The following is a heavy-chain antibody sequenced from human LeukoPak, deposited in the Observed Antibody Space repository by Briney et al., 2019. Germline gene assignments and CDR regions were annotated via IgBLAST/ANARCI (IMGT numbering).Heavy chain of an antibody. CDR3: ARHDSSGYYSHFDY. J-gene: IGHJ4*02. Sequence: GGSLRLSCAASGFTVSSNYMSWVRQAPGKGLEWVSVIYSGGSTYYADSVKGRFTIFRDNSKNTLYLQMNSLRAEDTAVYYCARHDSSGYYSHFDYWGQGTLVTVSS. V-gene: IGHV3-66*04. CDR1: GFTVSSNY. CDR2: IYSGGST. D-gene: IGHD3-22*01.